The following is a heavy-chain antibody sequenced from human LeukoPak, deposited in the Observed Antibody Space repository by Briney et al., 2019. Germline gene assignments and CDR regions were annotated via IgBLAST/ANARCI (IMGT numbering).Heavy chain of an antibody. J-gene: IGHJ5*01. CDR2: IYSSGTT. CDR3: ARHPDCSSSSCYRWFDS. D-gene: IGHD2-2*02. Sequence: SETLSLTCTVSGPPISSGYYYWGWIRQAPGKGLEWIASIYSSGTTYYNPSLKSRVTISVDTSKNQFSLKLSSVTAADTAVYYCARHPDCSSSSCYRWFDSWGQGTLVTVSS. V-gene: IGHV4-39*01. CDR1: GPPISSGYYY.